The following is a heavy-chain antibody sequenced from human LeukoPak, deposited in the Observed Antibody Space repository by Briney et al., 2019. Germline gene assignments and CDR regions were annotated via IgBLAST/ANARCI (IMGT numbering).Heavy chain of an antibody. V-gene: IGHV1-2*02. Sequence: ASVKVSCKGSGYTFTGYYMHWVRQAPGQGLEWMAWINPNGGATNYAQRFQGRVTVTRDTSISTAYMELSSLESDDTAMYYCVRDLMTTQTWDFDYWGQGTLVSVSS. CDR1: GYTFTGYY. D-gene: IGHD3-16*01. CDR3: VRDLMTTQTWDFDY. CDR2: INPNGGAT. J-gene: IGHJ4*02.